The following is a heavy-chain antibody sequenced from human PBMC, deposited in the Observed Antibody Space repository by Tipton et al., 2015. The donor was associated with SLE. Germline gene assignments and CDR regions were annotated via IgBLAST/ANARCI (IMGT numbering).Heavy chain of an antibody. V-gene: IGHV4-39*07. D-gene: IGHD2-8*01. CDR1: GGSIRSSRHF. Sequence: TLSLTCTVSGGSIRSSRHFWGWIRQPPGKGLEWIGVLYYSGNTYYNPSLKSPVTLSIDTSKNQFSLKMRSVTAADTAVYFCARGCCSDGVCYGFGFFDYWGQGSLVTVSS. CDR3: ARGCCSDGVCYGFGFFDY. CDR2: LYYSGNT. J-gene: IGHJ4*02.